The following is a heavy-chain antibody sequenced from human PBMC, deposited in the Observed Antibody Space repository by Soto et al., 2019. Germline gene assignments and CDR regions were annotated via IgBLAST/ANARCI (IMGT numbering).Heavy chain of an antibody. Sequence: QVQLVQSGAEVKKAGSSVKVSCKTSGGTPSTNAISWVRQAPGQGLEWMGAIIPMFGSPKYAQKFQGRVTITADNPTSTIYMEMISLTSADTAVYYCARGGFVAGLYNALDAWGQGTTVAVSS. CDR1: GGTPSTNA. D-gene: IGHD6-19*01. CDR3: ARGGFVAGLYNALDA. J-gene: IGHJ6*02. CDR2: IIPMFGSP. V-gene: IGHV1-69*06.